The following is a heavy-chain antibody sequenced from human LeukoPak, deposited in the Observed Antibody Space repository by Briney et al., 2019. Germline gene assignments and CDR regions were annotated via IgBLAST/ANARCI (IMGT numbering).Heavy chain of an antibody. CDR3: ARDQTAGYSDY. J-gene: IGHJ4*02. V-gene: IGHV3-30*03. CDR1: GFTFRNYD. D-gene: IGHD3-22*01. CDR2: ISRDGTNK. Sequence: GGSLRLSCEASGFTFRNYDMHWVRPAPGKGLEWVAVISRDGTNKYYADSVKGRFTISRDNSKNTVYLQMNSQSAEDTAVYYCARDQTAGYSDYWGQGTLVTVSS.